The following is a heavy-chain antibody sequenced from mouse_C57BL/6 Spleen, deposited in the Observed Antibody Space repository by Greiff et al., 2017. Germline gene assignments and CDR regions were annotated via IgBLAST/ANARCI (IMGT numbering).Heavy chain of an antibody. CDR2: IYPGDGDT. CDR3: ARSGDGYLCSY. J-gene: IGHJ3*01. CDR1: GYAFSSSW. D-gene: IGHD2-3*01. Sequence: QVQLQQSGPELVKPGASVKISCKASGYAFSSSWMNWVKQRPGKGLEWIGRIYPGDGDTNYNGKFKGKATLTADKSSSTAYMQLSSLTSEDSAVYFCARSGDGYLCSYWGQGTLVTVSA. V-gene: IGHV1-82*01.